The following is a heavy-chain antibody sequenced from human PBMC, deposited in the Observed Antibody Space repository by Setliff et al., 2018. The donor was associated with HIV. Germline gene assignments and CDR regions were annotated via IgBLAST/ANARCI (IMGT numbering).Heavy chain of an antibody. CDR1: GGSIIYTSYY. V-gene: IGHV4-39*07. CDR2: IYYSGSV. J-gene: IGHJ3*01. CDR3: AKSIVGGTTHAFDL. Sequence: PSETLSLTCTVSGGSIIYTSYYWGWIRRPPGKGLEWIGSIYYSGSVYYNPSLKSRVTISVDTTKNQFSLKVKSVTAADTAVYYCAKSIVGGTTHAFDLWGQGTMVTVS. D-gene: IGHD1-26*01.